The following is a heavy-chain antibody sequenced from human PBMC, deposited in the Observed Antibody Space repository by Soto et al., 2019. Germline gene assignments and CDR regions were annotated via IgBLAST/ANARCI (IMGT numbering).Heavy chain of an antibody. J-gene: IGHJ3*02. V-gene: IGHV3-30*03. Sequence: GGSLRLSCAASGFTFSSYGIHCVRHSPCKGLEWVALITYAGSNKNYADSVKGRFTISRDNSKNTLYLQMNSLRPEDTAVYYCARSEQYQVFAFDIWGQGTMVTVSS. D-gene: IGHD6-19*01. CDR3: ARSEQYQVFAFDI. CDR2: ITYAGSNK. CDR1: GFTFSSYG.